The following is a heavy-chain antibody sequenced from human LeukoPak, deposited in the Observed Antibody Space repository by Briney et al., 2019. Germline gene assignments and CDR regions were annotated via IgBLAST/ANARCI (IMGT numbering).Heavy chain of an antibody. J-gene: IGHJ4*02. D-gene: IGHD1-26*01. CDR2: INPNSDGT. V-gene: IGHV1-2*02. CDR3: ALGLSYPYFDY. CDR1: GYTFTGYY. Sequence: ASVKLSCKASGYTFTGYYMHWVRQAPGQGLEWMGWINPNSDGTNYAQKFQGRVTMTRDTSISTAYMELSRLRSDDTAVYYCALGLSYPYFDYWGQGTLVTVSS.